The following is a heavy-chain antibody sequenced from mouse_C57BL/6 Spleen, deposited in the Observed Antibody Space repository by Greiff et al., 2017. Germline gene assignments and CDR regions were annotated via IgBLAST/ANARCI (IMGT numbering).Heavy chain of an antibody. CDR1: GYTFTSYW. CDR3: ARTYYSKWGFDY. CDR2: INPSSGYT. D-gene: IGHD2-5*01. Sequence: VQGVESGAELAKPGASVKLSCKASGYTFTSYWMHWVKQRPGQGLEWIGYINPSSGYTKYNQKFKDKATLTADKSSSTAYMQLSSLTYEDSAVYYCARTYYSKWGFDYWGQGTTLTVSS. V-gene: IGHV1-7*01. J-gene: IGHJ2*01.